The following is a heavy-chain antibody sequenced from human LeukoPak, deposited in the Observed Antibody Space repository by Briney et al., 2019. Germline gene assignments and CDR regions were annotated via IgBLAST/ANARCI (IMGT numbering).Heavy chain of an antibody. CDR2: IYYSGST. CDR1: GVSISSYY. Sequence: AETLSLTCTVTGVSISSYYWSWIRQPPGRGLEWIGNIYYSGSTNYNPSLKSRLTISVDTSKNQFSLKLHSVTAADTAVYYCARDLGYCSGGSCYPWFDPWGQGTLVTVSS. J-gene: IGHJ5*02. D-gene: IGHD2-15*01. V-gene: IGHV4-59*01. CDR3: ARDLGYCSGGSCYPWFDP.